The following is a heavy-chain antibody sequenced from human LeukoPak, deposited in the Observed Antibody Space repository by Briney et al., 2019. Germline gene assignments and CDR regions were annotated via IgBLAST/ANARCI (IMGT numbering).Heavy chain of an antibody. CDR2: INPNSGGT. CDR1: GYTFTGYY. Sequence: ASVRVSCKASGYTFTGYYMHWVRQAPGQGLEWMGWINPNSGGTNYAQKFQGRVTMTRDTSISTAYMELSRLRSDDTAVYYCARAKYLVGATGTFDIWGQGTMVTVSS. V-gene: IGHV1-2*02. J-gene: IGHJ3*02. CDR3: ARAKYLVGATGTFDI. D-gene: IGHD1-26*01.